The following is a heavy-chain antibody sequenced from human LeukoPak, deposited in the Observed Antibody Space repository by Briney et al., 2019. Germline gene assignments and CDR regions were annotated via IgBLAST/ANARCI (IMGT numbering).Heavy chain of an antibody. V-gene: IGHV4-4*07. D-gene: IGHD6-13*01. J-gene: IGHJ4*02. CDR1: GGSISSYY. CDR3: AKDSSTWGNLAGHFDS. Sequence: SETLSLTCTVSGGSISSYYWSWIRQPAGKGLEWIGRIYTSGSTNYNPSLKSRVTMSVDTSKNQFSLKLSSVTAADTAVYFCAKDSSTWGNLAGHFDSWGQGTLVTVSS. CDR2: IYTSGST.